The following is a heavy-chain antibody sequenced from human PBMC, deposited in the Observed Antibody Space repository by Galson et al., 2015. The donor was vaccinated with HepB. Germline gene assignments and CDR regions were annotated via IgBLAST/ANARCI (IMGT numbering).Heavy chain of an antibody. J-gene: IGHJ4*02. CDR2: IKSKGDGGTT. CDR3: CVDGSSRVAGADY. CDR1: GFSFNNAW. Sequence: SLRLSCAASGFSFNNAWMSWVRQAPGKGLEWVGRIKSKGDGGTTEYAAPVKDRVTILRDDSKNMMFLQMNSLSVEDAAVYYCCVDGSSRVAGADYWGQGALVIVSS. V-gene: IGHV3-15*07. D-gene: IGHD3-10*01.